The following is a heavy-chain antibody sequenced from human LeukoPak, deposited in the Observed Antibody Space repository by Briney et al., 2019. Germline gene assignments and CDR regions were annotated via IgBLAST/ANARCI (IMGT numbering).Heavy chain of an antibody. CDR3: ARDLYSSRTNDAFVI. CDR2: IYYSGNT. J-gene: IGHJ3*02. V-gene: IGHV4-30-4*07. CDR1: GGSVNSGTHS. Sequence: SETLSLTCAVSGGSVNSGTHSWSWIRQPPGKGLEYIGYIYYSGNTYYNPSLKSRLSISVDTSKNQFSLKLSSVTAADTAVYYCARDLYSSRTNDAFVIWGQGTMVTVSS. D-gene: IGHD6-13*01.